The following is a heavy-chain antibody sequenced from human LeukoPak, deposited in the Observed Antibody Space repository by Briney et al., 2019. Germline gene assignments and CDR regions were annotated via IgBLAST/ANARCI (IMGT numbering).Heavy chain of an antibody. CDR2: MNPNSGNT. V-gene: IGHV1-8*01. D-gene: IGHD3-9*01. J-gene: IGHJ4*02. Sequence: ASVKVSCKASGYTFTSYDINWVRQATGQGLEWMGWMNPNSGNTGYAQKFQGRVTMTRNTSISTAYMELSSLRSEDTAVYYCALKSDILTGSWSYLDYWGQGTLVTVSS. CDR1: GYTFTSYD. CDR3: ALKSDILTGSWSYLDY.